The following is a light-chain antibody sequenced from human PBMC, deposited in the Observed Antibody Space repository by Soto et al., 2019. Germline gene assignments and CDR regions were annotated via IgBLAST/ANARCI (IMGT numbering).Light chain of an antibody. Sequence: QSVLTQPPSASGTPGQRVTTSCSGSFSNIGRNVVNWYQTVPGAAPRLLIYSSKERFLGVPDRFSGSKSGISASLAITGLQSEDETDYFCAAWDDSLNGWVFGGGTKLTVL. CDR1: FSNIGRNV. CDR3: AAWDDSLNGWV. CDR2: SSK. J-gene: IGLJ3*02. V-gene: IGLV1-44*01.